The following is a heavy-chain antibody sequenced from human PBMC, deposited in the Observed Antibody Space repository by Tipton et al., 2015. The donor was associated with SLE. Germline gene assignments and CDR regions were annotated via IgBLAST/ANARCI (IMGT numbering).Heavy chain of an antibody. Sequence: SLRLSCAASGFTFSSYAMHWVRQAPGKGLEYVSAISSNGGSTYYADSVKGRFTISRDNSKNTLYLQMNSLRAEDTAVYYCAREWELRGAFDIWGQGTMVTVSS. D-gene: IGHD1-26*01. CDR1: GFTFSSYA. CDR3: AREWELRGAFDI. V-gene: IGHV3-64*02. J-gene: IGHJ3*02. CDR2: ISSNGGST.